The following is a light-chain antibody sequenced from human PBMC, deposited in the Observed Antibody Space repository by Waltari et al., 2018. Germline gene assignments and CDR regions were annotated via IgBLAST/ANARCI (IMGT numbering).Light chain of an antibody. CDR3: SSYTSSSTLDVV. J-gene: IGLJ2*01. CDR1: SSDVGGYNY. V-gene: IGLV2-14*01. Sequence: QSALTQPASVSGSPGQSITISCTGTSSDVGGYNYVSWYQQHPGKAPKLMIYDVSNRPSGVSNGFSGSKSGNTASLTISGLQAEDEADYYCSSYTSSSTLDVVFGGGTKLTVL. CDR2: DVS.